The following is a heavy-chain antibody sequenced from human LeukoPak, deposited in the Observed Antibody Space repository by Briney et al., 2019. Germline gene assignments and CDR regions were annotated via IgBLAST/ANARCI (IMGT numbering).Heavy chain of an antibody. J-gene: IGHJ6*03. D-gene: IGHD6-6*01. CDR3: ARDGIEEAARTKYYYYYYMDV. Sequence: GGSLRLSCAASGFTFSSYEMNWVRQAPGKGLEWVSYISTSGSTIYYADSVKGRFTISRDNSKNTLYLQMNSLRAEDTAVYYCARDGIEEAARTKYYYYYYMDVWGKGTTVTVSS. CDR2: ISTSGSTI. V-gene: IGHV3-48*03. CDR1: GFTFSSYE.